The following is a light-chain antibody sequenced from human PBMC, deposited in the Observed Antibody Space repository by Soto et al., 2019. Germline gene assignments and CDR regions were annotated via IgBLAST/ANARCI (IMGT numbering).Light chain of an antibody. CDR2: RAS. J-gene: IGKJ4*01. CDR1: QTINID. Sequence: DIQMTQSQSSLSASIGDRVTITCRASQTINIDLNWYQQRPGKVPALLISRASTLQSGVPSRFVGSGSGTDFILTISSLQREDFATYYCQQSHSTPTFGGGTKVEIK. CDR3: QQSHSTPT. V-gene: IGKV1-39*01.